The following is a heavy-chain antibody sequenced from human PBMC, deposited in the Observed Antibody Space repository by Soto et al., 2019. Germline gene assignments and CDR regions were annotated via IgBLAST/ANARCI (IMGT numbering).Heavy chain of an antibody. J-gene: IGHJ3*02. V-gene: IGHV3-30*18. CDR1: GFTFSSYV. CDR3: AKALGGWLHSQGAFDI. Sequence: QVQLVESGGGVVQPGGSLRLSCAASGFTFSSYVMHWVRQAPGKGLEWVAAISYDGSNKYYADSVKDRFTIARDNSKYAVYQQMNGLKAEDTAEYYCAKALGGWLHSQGAFDIWGQGTMVTVSS. D-gene: IGHD5-12*01. CDR2: ISYDGSNK.